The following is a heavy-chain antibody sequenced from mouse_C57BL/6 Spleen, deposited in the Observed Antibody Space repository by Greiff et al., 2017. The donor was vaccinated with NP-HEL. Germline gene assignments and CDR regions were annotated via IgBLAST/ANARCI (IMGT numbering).Heavy chain of an antibody. V-gene: IGHV2-4*01. Sequence: QVQLKESGPGLVQPSQSLSITCTVSGFSLTSYGVHWVRQPPGKGLEWLGVIWSGGSTDYNAAFISRLSISKDNSKSQVFFKMNSLQADDTAIYYCAKNYYSNTGSYFDYWGQGTTLTVSS. CDR1: GFSLTSYG. CDR2: IWSGGST. D-gene: IGHD2-5*01. J-gene: IGHJ2*01. CDR3: AKNYYSNTGSYFDY.